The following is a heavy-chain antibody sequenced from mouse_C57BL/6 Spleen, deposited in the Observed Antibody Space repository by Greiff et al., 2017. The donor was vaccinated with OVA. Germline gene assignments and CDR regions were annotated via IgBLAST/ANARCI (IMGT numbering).Heavy chain of an antibody. CDR3: ARGITTVVGV. V-gene: IGHV1-82*01. CDR1: GYAFSSSW. Sequence: QVQLKESGPELVKPGASVKISCKASGYAFSSSWMNWVKQRPGKGLEWIGRIYPGDGDTNYNGKFKGKATLTADKSSSTAYMQLSSLTSEDSAVYFCARGITTVVGVWGTGTTVTVSS. J-gene: IGHJ1*03. CDR2: IYPGDGDT. D-gene: IGHD1-1*01.